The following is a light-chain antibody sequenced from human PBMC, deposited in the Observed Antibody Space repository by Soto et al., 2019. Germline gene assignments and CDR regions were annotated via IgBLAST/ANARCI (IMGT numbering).Light chain of an antibody. Sequence: EIVFTQSPATLALSPGERASLSCRASPSVTNYLAWYQQKPGQPPRLLIYGAFNRAAGIPARFSGSGSGTDFTLTISSLEPEDFAVYYCQQYGSSGTFGQGTKVDIK. V-gene: IGKV3-20*01. J-gene: IGKJ1*01. CDR2: GAF. CDR3: QQYGSSGT. CDR1: PSVTNY.